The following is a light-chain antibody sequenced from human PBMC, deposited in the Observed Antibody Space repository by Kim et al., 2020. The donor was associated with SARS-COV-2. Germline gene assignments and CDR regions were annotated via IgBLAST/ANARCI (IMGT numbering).Light chain of an antibody. J-gene: IGKJ2*03. V-gene: IGKV1-5*01. CDR2: DAT. Sequence: SASIGDRVSITCRASQSVDRWLAWYQQRPGKAPKLLIYDATDLKSGVPSRFSGRGSGTEFTLTITSLQPDDLGTYYCQQYSTYSYSLGQGTKLEI. CDR3: QQYSTYSYS. CDR1: QSVDRW.